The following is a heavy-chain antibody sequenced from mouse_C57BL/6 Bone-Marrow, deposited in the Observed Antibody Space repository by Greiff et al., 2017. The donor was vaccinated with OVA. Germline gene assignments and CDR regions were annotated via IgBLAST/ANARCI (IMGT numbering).Heavy chain of an antibody. CDR2: FTMYSDAT. Sequence: VVESGAELVRPGSSVKLSCKASYFAFMASAMHWVKQRPGHGLAWIGSFTMYSDATEYSENFKGKATLTANTSSSTAYMELSSLTSEDSAVYYCATGDYDWYFDVWGTGTTVTVSS. J-gene: IGHJ1*03. V-gene: IGHV1-49*01. CDR1: YFAFMASA. CDR3: ATGDYDWYFDV. D-gene: IGHD2-4*01.